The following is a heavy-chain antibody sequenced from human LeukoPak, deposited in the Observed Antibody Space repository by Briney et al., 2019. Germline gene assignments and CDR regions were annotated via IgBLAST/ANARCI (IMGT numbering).Heavy chain of an antibody. CDR2: IIPIFGTA. CDR3: ARDGRGIAAAGSDY. V-gene: IGHV1-69*01. D-gene: IGHD6-13*01. J-gene: IGHJ4*02. Sequence: SVKVSCKASGGTFSSYAISWVRQAPGQGLEWMGGIIPIFGTANYVQKFQGRVTITADESTSTAYMELSSLRSEDTAVYYCARDGRGIAAAGSDYWGQGTLVTVSS. CDR1: GGTFSSYA.